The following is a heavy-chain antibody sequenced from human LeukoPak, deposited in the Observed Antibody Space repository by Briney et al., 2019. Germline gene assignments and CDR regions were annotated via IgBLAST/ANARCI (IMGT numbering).Heavy chain of an antibody. CDR1: GGSISSYY. CDR2: IYYSGST. J-gene: IGHJ6*02. V-gene: IGHV4-59*08. CDR3: ARRYYYYYGMDV. Sequence: PSETLSLTCTVSGGSISSYYWSWIRQPPGKGLEWIGYIYYSGSTNYNPSLKSRVTISVDTSKNQFSLKLSSVTAADTAVYYCARRYYYYYGMDVWGQGTTVTVSS.